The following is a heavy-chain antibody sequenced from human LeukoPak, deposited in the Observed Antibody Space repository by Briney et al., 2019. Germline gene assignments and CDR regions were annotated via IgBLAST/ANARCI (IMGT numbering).Heavy chain of an antibody. Sequence: ASVKVSCKASGYTFTSYGISWVRQAPGKGLEWMGWISGYNGNTNYAQKLQGRVTMTTDTSTSTVYMELRSLRSDDTAVYYCARRVLLYDILTAYSRYYSSYMDVWGRGTTVTISS. CDR2: ISGYNGNT. V-gene: IGHV1-18*01. D-gene: IGHD3-9*01. J-gene: IGHJ6*03. CDR3: ARRVLLYDILTAYSRYYSSYMDV. CDR1: GYTFTSYG.